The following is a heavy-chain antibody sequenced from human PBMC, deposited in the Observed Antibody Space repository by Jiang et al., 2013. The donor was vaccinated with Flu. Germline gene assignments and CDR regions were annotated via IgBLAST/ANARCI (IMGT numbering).Heavy chain of an antibody. V-gene: IGHV4-38-2*02. CDR1: GYSISSGYY. D-gene: IGHD3-16*01. CDR3: ARGGVTFGGGPFDY. Sequence: SLTCTVSGYSISSGYYWGWIRQPPGKGLEWIGSIYHSGSTYYNPSLKSRVTISVDTSKNQFSLKLSSVTAADTAVYYCARGGVTFGGGPFDYWGQGTLVTVSS. CDR2: IYHSGST. J-gene: IGHJ4*02.